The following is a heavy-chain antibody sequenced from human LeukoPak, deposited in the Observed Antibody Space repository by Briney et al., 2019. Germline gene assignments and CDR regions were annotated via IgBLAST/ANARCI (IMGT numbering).Heavy chain of an antibody. Sequence: SVKVPCKASGGTFSRYAISWVRQAPGQGLEWMGGNIPIFGTANYAQKFQGRVTITTDESTSTAYMELSSLRSEDTAVYYCAIGYCSSTSCYSNMDVWGKGTTVTVSS. V-gene: IGHV1-69*05. CDR1: GGTFSRYA. J-gene: IGHJ6*03. CDR3: AIGYCSSTSCYSNMDV. D-gene: IGHD2-2*02. CDR2: NIPIFGTA.